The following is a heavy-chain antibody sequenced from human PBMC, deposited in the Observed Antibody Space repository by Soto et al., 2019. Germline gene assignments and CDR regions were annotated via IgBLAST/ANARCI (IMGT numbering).Heavy chain of an antibody. V-gene: IGHV1-18*04. J-gene: IGHJ4*02. D-gene: IGHD3-22*01. CDR1: GYTFTSYG. CDR2: ISAYNGNT. CDR3: ARGYDYYDSSGYYWATYYSDY. Sequence: ASVKVSCKASGYTFTSYGISWVRQAPGQGLEWMGWISAYNGNTNYAQKLQGRVTMTTDTSTSTAYMELRSLRSDDTAVYYCARGYDYYDSSGYYWATYYSDYWGQGTLVTVSS.